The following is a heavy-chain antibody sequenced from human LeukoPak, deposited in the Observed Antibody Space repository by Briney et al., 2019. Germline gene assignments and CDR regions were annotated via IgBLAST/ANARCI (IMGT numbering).Heavy chain of an antibody. Sequence: GSLRLSCVASGFTFTSYGMHWGRQAPGKGLEWVSAISGSGGSTYYADSVKGRFTISRDNSKNTLYLQMNSLRAEDTAVYYCAKMELGVVVPAAKLFDYWGQGILVTVSS. D-gene: IGHD2-2*01. CDR2: ISGSGGST. CDR3: AKMELGVVVPAAKLFDY. CDR1: GFTFTSYG. J-gene: IGHJ4*02. V-gene: IGHV3-23*01.